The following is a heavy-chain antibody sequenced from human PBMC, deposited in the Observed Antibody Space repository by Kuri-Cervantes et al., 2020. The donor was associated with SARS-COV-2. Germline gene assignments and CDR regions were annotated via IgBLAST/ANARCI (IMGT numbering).Heavy chain of an antibody. J-gene: IGHJ4*02. V-gene: IGHV3-30*18. CDR1: GFTFSDYG. D-gene: IGHD3-22*01. Sequence: GESLKISCVASGFTFSDYGMHWVRQAPGKGLEWVALISYNGNNTYHADCVKCRFTISRDNSKNTVYLQMNGLRAEDTVVYYYAKEWCRGNAYNFYSGAYYYVTCGADYWGQGTLVTVSS. CDR2: ISYNGNNT. CDR3: AKEWCRGNAYNFYSGAYYYVTCGADY.